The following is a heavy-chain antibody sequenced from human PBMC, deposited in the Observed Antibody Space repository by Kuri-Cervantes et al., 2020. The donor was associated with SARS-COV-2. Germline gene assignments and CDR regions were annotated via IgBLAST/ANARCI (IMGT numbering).Heavy chain of an antibody. J-gene: IGHJ6*02. CDR2: SSTYNGYT. V-gene: IGHV1-18*04. Sequence: ASVKVSCKASGYTFNTYGISWVRQATGQGLGLMGWSSTYNGYTNYEQKFKGRITMTTDTSTSTAYMELRSLRSDDTAVYYCARVGATYFYVMNVWGQGTTVTVSS. CDR1: GYTFNTYG. CDR3: ARVGATYFYVMNV. D-gene: IGHD1-26*01.